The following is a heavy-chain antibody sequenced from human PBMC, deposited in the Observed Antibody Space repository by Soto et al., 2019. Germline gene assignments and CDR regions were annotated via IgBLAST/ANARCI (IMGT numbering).Heavy chain of an antibody. CDR2: IYYSGST. V-gene: IGHV4-59*01. CDR3: ARSASGMARPIKSKALYYMDV. J-gene: IGHJ6*03. Sequence: PSETLSLTCTVSGGSISSYYWSWIRQPPGKGLEWIGYIYYSGSTNYNPSLKSRVTISVDTSKNQFSLKLSSVTAADTAVYYCARSASGMARPIKSKALYYMDVWGKGTTVTVSS. D-gene: IGHD3-10*01. CDR1: GGSISSYY.